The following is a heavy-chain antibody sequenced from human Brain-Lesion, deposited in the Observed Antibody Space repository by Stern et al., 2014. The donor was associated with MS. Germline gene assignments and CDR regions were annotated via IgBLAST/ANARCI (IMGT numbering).Heavy chain of an antibody. D-gene: IGHD3-3*01. CDR3: ARDQRGITIFGVVTDYYYLGMDV. Sequence: QDQLVQSGAEVKKPGASVKVSCKTSGYIFTGYYIHWVRQAPGQGLEWMAWINPNTGGTKYAQKFHGRVTMSRDTSISTAYVELSSLTSDDTAVYYCARDQRGITIFGVVTDYYYLGMDVWGQGTTVTVSS. J-gene: IGHJ6*02. CDR2: INPNTGGT. V-gene: IGHV1-2*02. CDR1: GYIFTGYY.